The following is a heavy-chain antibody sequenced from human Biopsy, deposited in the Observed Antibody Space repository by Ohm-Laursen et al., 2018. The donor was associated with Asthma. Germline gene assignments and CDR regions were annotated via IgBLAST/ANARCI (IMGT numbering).Heavy chain of an antibody. V-gene: IGHV1-69*01. CDR1: GDTFSSYA. CDR2: ITPIFGTA. D-gene: IGHD7-27*01. J-gene: IGHJ4*02. CDR3: ARSSHINWGGYFDY. Sequence: SSVKVSCKASGDTFSSYAISWVRQAPGQGLEWMGGITPIFGTANYAQKFQGRVTITADESTSTAYMELSSLRSEDTAVYYCARSSHINWGGYFDYWGQGTLVTVSS.